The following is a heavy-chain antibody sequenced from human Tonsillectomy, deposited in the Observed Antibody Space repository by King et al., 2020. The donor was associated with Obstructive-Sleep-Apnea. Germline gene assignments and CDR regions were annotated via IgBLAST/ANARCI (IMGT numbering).Heavy chain of an antibody. D-gene: IGHD5-18*01. CDR2: ISSSSSYI. J-gene: IGHJ4*02. CDR1: GFTFSSYS. CDR3: ASGIQLWGIDY. V-gene: IGHV3-21*01. Sequence: DVQLVESGGGLVKPGGSLRLSCAASGFTFSSYSMNWVRQAPGKGLEWVSSISSSSSYIYYADSVKGRFTIARDNAKNSLYLQMNSLRAEDTAVYYCASGIQLWGIDYWGQGTLVTVSP.